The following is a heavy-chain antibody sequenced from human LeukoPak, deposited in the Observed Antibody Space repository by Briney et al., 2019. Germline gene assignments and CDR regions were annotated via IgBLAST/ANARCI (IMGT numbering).Heavy chain of an antibody. V-gene: IGHV1-18*01. CDR3: ARDHPAYCGADCYKYYYDY. D-gene: IGHD2-21*02. Sequence: ASVKVSCRASGYSFTSFGIAWVRQAPGQGLEWMGWVSTYDSRTNYAQKFQGRVIMTTDTSSTTAYMELRSLTSDDTAVYYRARDHPAYCGADCYKYYYDYWGQGTLVTVSS. J-gene: IGHJ4*02. CDR2: VSTYDSRT. CDR1: GYSFTSFG.